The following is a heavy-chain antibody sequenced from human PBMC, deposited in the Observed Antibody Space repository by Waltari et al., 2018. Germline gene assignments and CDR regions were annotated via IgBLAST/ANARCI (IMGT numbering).Heavy chain of an antibody. D-gene: IGHD6-19*01. Sequence: QVQLVQSGAEVKKPGSSVKVSCKASGGTFSSYAISWVRQAPGQGLEWMGGIIPIFGKANYAQKLQGRGTITADESTSTAYMELSSLRSEDTAVYYCAREGGIAVAGRVHYFDYWGQGTLVTVSS. CDR2: IIPIFGKA. V-gene: IGHV1-69*01. CDR3: AREGGIAVAGRVHYFDY. J-gene: IGHJ4*02. CDR1: GGTFSSYA.